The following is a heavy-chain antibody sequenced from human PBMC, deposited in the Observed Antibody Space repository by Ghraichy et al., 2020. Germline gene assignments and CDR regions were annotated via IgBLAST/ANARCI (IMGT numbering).Heavy chain of an antibody. CDR2: MYYSGST. CDR3: ARANEAHSYAVFPAFDI. D-gene: IGHD5-18*01. V-gene: IGHV4-30-2*01. Sequence: SETLFLTCAVSGGSISDSGYSWSWIRQPPGKGLEWIGYMYYSGSTYYNPSLKSRVTISENRPKNQIFLSLYSVTAADTAVYYCARANEAHSYAVFPAFDIWGHGTMVTVSS. J-gene: IGHJ3*02. CDR1: GGSISDSGYS.